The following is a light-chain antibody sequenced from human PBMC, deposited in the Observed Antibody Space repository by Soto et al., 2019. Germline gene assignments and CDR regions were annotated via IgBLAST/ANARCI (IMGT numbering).Light chain of an antibody. J-gene: IGKJ1*01. CDR3: QQRSTWPWT. V-gene: IGKV3-11*01. CDR1: QSVSSY. Sequence: EIVLTQSPATLSLSPGERATLSCRASQSVSSYLAWYQHKPGQAPRLLIYDASNRATGIPARFSGSGSGTDFTLTITSLEPEDCAVYYCQQRSTWPWTFGQGTKVEIK. CDR2: DAS.